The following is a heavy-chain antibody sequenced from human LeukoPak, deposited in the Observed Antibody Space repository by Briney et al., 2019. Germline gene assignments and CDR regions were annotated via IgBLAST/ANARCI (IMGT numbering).Heavy chain of an antibody. V-gene: IGHV3-7*01. D-gene: IGHD3-16*01. CDR2: IKQDESEK. CDR1: GFTFSIYW. J-gene: IGHJ3*02. CDR3: ASQGRLGALDI. Sequence: GGSLRLSCAASGFTFSIYWMSWVRQAPGKGLEWVANIKQDESEKYYVDSVKGRFTISRDNAKNSLYLQMNSLRAEDTAVYYCASQGRLGALDIWGQGTMVTVSS.